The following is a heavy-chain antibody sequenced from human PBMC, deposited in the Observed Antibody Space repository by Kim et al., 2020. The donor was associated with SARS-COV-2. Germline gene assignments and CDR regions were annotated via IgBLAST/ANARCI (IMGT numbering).Heavy chain of an antibody. CDR3: ARGHCSGGSCYSYWYFDL. CDR2: INPSGGST. V-gene: IGHV1-46*01. CDR1: GYTFTSYY. J-gene: IGHJ2*01. Sequence: ASVKVSCKASGYTFTSYYMHWVRQAPGQGLEWMGIINPSGGSTSYAQKFQGRVTMTRDTSTSTVYMELSSLRSEDTAVYYCARGHCSGGSCYSYWYFDLWGRGTLVTVSS. D-gene: IGHD2-15*01.